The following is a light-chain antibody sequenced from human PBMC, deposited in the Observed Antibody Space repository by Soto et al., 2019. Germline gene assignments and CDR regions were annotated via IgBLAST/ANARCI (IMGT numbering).Light chain of an antibody. J-gene: IGLJ3*02. CDR2: DVS. Sequence: QSPLTQPRSVSGSPGQSVTISCTGTSSDVGGYNYVSWYQQYPGKAPKLMIYDVSKRPSGIPDRFSGSKSGNTASLTISGLQAEDEADYYCCSYAGSYTWVFGGGTKLTVL. V-gene: IGLV2-11*01. CDR1: SSDVGGYNY. CDR3: CSYAGSYTWV.